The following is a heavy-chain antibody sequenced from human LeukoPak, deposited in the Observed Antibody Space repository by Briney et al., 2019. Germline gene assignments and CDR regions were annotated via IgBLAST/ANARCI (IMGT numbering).Heavy chain of an antibody. CDR3: ASSLSSGWGPVDDY. Sequence: GGSLRLSCVASGFTFSSFGMHWVRQAPGKGLEWVALIWYDGSNTYYADSVKGRFTISRDDSKNTVYLQMNSLRAEDTAVYYCASSLSSGWGPVDDYWGQGIMVTVSS. CDR2: IWYDGSNT. CDR1: GFTFSSFG. D-gene: IGHD6-19*01. V-gene: IGHV3-33*01. J-gene: IGHJ4*02.